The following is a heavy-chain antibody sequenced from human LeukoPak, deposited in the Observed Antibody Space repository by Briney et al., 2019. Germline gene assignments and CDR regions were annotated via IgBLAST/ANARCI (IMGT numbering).Heavy chain of an antibody. CDR2: INHSGST. CDR3: ARGWGYSGYDFDY. D-gene: IGHD5-12*01. V-gene: IGHV4-39*07. Sequence: SETLSLTCTVSGGSISSSSYYWGWIRQPPGKGLEWIGEINHSGSTNYNPSLKSRVTISVDTSKNQFSLKLSSVTAADTAVYYCARGWGYSGYDFDYWGQGTLVTVSS. J-gene: IGHJ4*02. CDR1: GGSISSSSYY.